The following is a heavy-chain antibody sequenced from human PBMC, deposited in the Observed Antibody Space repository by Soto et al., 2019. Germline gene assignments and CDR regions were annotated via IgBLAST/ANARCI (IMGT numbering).Heavy chain of an antibody. CDR3: ARARRIEGDYVNWYFDL. D-gene: IGHD4-17*01. V-gene: IGHV1-69*13. J-gene: IGHJ2*01. Sequence: ASVKVSCKASGGTFSSYAISWVRQAPGQGLEWMGGIIPIFGTANYAQKFQGRVTITADESTSTAYMELSSLRSEDTAVYYCARARRIEGDYVNWYFDLWGRGTLVTVSS. CDR1: GGTFSSYA. CDR2: IIPIFGTA.